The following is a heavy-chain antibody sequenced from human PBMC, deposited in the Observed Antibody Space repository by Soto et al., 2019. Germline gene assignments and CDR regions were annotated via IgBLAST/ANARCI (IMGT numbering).Heavy chain of an antibody. J-gene: IGHJ4*02. CDR3: AREYNWNYVYDY. CDR2: ISYDGSNK. D-gene: IGHD1-7*01. Sequence: HPGGSLRLSCAASGFTFSSYAMHWVRQAPGKGLEWVAVISYDGSNKYYADSVKGRFTISRDNSKNTLYLQMNSLRAEDTAVYYCAREYNWNYVYDYWGQGTLVTVSS. CDR1: GFTFSSYA. V-gene: IGHV3-30-3*01.